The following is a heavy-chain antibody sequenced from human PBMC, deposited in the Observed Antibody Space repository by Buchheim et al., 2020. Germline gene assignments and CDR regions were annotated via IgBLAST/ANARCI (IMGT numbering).Heavy chain of an antibody. CDR1: GFTFSSYG. CDR3: ARVIAARPLLPDY. CDR2: IWYDGSNK. D-gene: IGHD6-6*01. V-gene: IGHV3-33*01. J-gene: IGHJ4*02. Sequence: QVQLVESGGGVVQPGRSLRLSCAASGFTFSSYGMHWVRQAPGKGLEWVAVIWYDGSNKYYADSVKGRFTISRDNSKKTLYLQMNSLRAEDTAVYYCARVIAARPLLPDYWGQGTL.